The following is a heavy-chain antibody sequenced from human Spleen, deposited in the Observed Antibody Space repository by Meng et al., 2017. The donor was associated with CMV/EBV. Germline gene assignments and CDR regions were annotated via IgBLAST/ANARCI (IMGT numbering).Heavy chain of an antibody. CDR2: INPKTGGT. D-gene: IGHD3-3*01. V-gene: IGHV1-2*02. CDR3: VRGGVLQFLEWLFF. CDR1: GYSFSGSY. J-gene: IGHJ4*02. Sequence: ASGYSFSGSYLRWVRQAPGQGLEWVRWINPKTGGTCSTQRFQGRVNMTRDSSLSTAYMELGRLRSDDTAVYFCVRGGVLQFLEWLFFWGQGTLVTVSS.